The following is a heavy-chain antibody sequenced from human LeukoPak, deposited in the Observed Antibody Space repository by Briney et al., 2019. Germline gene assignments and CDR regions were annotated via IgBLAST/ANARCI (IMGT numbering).Heavy chain of an antibody. CDR2: IYPGDSDT. CDR1: GYSFTRYW. CDR3: ARQLQLPPSDSYGMDV. Sequence: GESLKISCKGSGYSFTRYWIGWVRQMPGKGLEWMGIIYPGDSDTRYSPSFQGQVTISADKSISTAYLQWSSLKASDTAMYYCARQLQLPPSDSYGMDVWGQGTTVTVSS. V-gene: IGHV5-51*01. J-gene: IGHJ6*02. D-gene: IGHD1-1*01.